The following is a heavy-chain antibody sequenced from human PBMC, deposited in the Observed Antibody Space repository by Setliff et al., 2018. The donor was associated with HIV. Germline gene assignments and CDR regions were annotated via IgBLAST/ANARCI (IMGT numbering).Heavy chain of an antibody. CDR2: VNPNSGDA. CDR3: ARNFGLSPSGKYYYYYGMDI. V-gene: IGHV1-2*02. D-gene: IGHD3-10*01. Sequence: GASVKVSCKASGYTFTDHYLHWVRQAPGQGLEWLGWVNPNSGDAIYAQNFQGRVTMTRDTSINAAYMELRGLRSDDTAVYYCARNFGLSPSGKYYYYYGMDIWGQGTTVTVSS. J-gene: IGHJ6*02. CDR1: GYTFTDHY.